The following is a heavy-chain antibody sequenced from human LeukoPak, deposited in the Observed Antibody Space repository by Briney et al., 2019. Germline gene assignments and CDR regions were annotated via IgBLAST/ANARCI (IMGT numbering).Heavy chain of an antibody. CDR3: ARATIMITFGGVIATNWFDP. V-gene: IGHV1-69*06. D-gene: IGHD3-16*02. CDR2: IIPIFGTA. J-gene: IGHJ5*02. CDR1: GGTFSSYA. Sequence: SVKVSCKASGGTFSSYAISWVRQAPGQGLEWMGGIIPIFGTANYAQKFQGRVTITADKSTSTAYMELSSLRSEDTAVYYCARATIMITFGGVIATNWFDPWGQGTLVTVSS.